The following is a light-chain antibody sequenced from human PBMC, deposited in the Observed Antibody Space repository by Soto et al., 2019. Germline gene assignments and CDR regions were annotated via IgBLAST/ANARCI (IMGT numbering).Light chain of an antibody. Sequence: EIVLTQSPGTLSLSPWERATLSCRASQSISSSYLAWYQQKPGQAPRLLIYGASSRATGIPDRFSGSGSGTDFTLPISRLEPEDFAVYYCQQYGSSLFTFGPGTKVDIK. CDR2: GAS. V-gene: IGKV3-20*01. CDR3: QQYGSSLFT. CDR1: QSISSSY. J-gene: IGKJ3*01.